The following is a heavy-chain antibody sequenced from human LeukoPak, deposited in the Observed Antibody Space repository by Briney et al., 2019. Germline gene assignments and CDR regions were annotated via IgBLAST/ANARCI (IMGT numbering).Heavy chain of an antibody. D-gene: IGHD1-7*01. J-gene: IGHJ6*03. CDR2: IYHSGST. CDR3: ARDLGNWNYDLYYYYMDV. CDR1: GGSISSSSYY. V-gene: IGHV4-39*07. Sequence: SETLSLTCTVSGGSISSSSYYWGWIRQPPGKGLEWIGSIYHSGSTYYNPSLKSRVTISVDTSKNQFSLKLSSVTAADTAVYYCARDLGNWNYDLYYYYMDVWGKGTTVTVSS.